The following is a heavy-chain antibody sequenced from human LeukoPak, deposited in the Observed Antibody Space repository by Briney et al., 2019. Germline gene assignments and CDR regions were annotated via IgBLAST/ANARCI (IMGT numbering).Heavy chain of an antibody. D-gene: IGHD3-10*01. CDR2: INSGGGTT. CDR1: GFTLSSST. V-gene: IGHV3-23*01. CDR3: AKGTDGAGSYRPFDY. J-gene: IGHJ4*02. Sequence: GGSLRLSCAASGFTLSSSTMSWLRQAPGKGLEWVSAINSGGGTTSAESVKGRFTISRDDSKNTLYLQMNSLRAEDTAVYYCAKGTDGAGSYRPFDYWGQGILVTVSS.